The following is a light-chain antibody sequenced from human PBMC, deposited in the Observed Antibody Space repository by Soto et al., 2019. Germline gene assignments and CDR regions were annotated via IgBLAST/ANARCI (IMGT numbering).Light chain of an antibody. CDR1: HSISSW. Sequence: DIQMTQSPSTLSASVGDRVTITCRASHSISSWLAWYQQKPGKAPKLLIYKASSLESGVSSRFSGSGSGTEFTLTISSLQPDDFATYYCQQYNSPLYTFGQGTKLEIK. V-gene: IGKV1-5*03. CDR2: KAS. CDR3: QQYNSPLYT. J-gene: IGKJ2*01.